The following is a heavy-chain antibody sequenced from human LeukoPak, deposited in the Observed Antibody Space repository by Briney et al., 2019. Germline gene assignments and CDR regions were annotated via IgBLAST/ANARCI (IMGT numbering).Heavy chain of an antibody. J-gene: IGHJ6*02. CDR3: ARFSTGYSYVLYYYGMDV. CDR2: IYYSGST. D-gene: IGHD5-18*01. CDR1: GGSISSGDYY. V-gene: IGHV4-30-4*01. Sequence: SETLSLTCTVSGGSISSGDYYWSWIRQPPGKGLEWIGYIYYSGSTYYNPSLKSRVTISVDTSKNQFSLKLSSMTAADTAVYYCARFSTGYSYVLYYYGMDVCGQGTTVTVSS.